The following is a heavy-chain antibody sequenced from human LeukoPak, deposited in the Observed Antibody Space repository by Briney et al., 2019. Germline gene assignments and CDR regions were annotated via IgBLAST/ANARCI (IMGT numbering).Heavy chain of an antibody. D-gene: IGHD3-9*01. Sequence: GGSLRLSCAASGFTFSSYAMSWVRQAPGKGLEWVSAIGSSGDTYYAGSVRGRFTISRDNSKNTLYLQINSLRAEDTAVYYCARDIYDAFDIWGQGTMVTVSS. J-gene: IGHJ3*02. V-gene: IGHV3-23*01. CDR1: GFTFSSYA. CDR2: IGSSGDT. CDR3: ARDIYDAFDI.